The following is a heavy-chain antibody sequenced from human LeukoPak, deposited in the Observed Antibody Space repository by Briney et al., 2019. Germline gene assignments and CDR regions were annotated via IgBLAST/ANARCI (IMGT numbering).Heavy chain of an antibody. V-gene: IGHV1-69*06. CDR2: IIPIFGTA. CDR3: ARRSVGDYGSGSYFDY. Sequence: GSSVKVSFKASGGTFSSYAISWVRQAPGQGLEWMGGIIPIFGTANYAQKFQGRVTITADKSTSTAYMELSSLRSEDTAVYYCARRSVGDYGSGSYFDYWGQGTLVTVSS. J-gene: IGHJ4*02. D-gene: IGHD3-10*01. CDR1: GGTFSSYA.